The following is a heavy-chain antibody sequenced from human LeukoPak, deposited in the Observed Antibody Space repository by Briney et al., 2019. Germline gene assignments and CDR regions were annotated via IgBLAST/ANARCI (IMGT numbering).Heavy chain of an antibody. Sequence: GGSLRLSCAASGFTFTSYWMHWVRQSPGKGLVWVSRINTDGSSASHADSVKGRFTISRDNAKNTLYLQMNSLRAEDTAVYYCARVGNYYDSSGYYAYWGQGSLVTVSS. V-gene: IGHV3-74*01. CDR1: GFTFTSYW. J-gene: IGHJ4*02. CDR2: INTDGSSA. CDR3: ARVGNYYDSSGYYAY. D-gene: IGHD3-22*01.